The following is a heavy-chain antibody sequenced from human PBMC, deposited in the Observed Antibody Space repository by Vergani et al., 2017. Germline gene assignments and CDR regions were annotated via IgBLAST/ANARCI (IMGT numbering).Heavy chain of an antibody. D-gene: IGHD2-15*01. J-gene: IGHJ4*01. CDR2: IKSDGRT. CDR1: GFTLNTYG. Sequence: LVESGGGLVQPGGSLRLSCTLSGFTLNTYGIHWVRQAPGKGLEWVSVIKSDGRTSYAESVRGRFTISRDTSRNAVYLQMNILRVEDTGVYYCTRSECSGTTCYGHYFDLWGHGILVTVSS. CDR3: TRSECSGTTCYGHYFDL. V-gene: IGHV3-66*02.